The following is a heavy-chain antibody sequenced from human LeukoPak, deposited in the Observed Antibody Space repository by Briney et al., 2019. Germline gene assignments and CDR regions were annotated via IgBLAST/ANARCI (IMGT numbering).Heavy chain of an antibody. CDR3: ARDKLMYGSGSYSAS. D-gene: IGHD3-10*01. J-gene: IGHJ4*02. Sequence: PGGSLRLSCAASGFTFSSYWMSWVRQAPGKGLEWVANIKQDGSEKYYVDSVKGRFTISRDNAKNSLYLQMNSLRAGDTAVYYCARDKLMYGSGSYSASWGQGTLVTVSS. CDR1: GFTFSSYW. V-gene: IGHV3-7*01. CDR2: IKQDGSEK.